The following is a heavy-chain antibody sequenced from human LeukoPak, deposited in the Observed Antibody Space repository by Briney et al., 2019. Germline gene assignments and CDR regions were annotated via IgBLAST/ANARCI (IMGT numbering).Heavy chain of an antibody. V-gene: IGHV3-23*01. CDR2: ISSSGGDT. CDR3: ARCSGAGCYQGWFDP. D-gene: IGHD2-15*01. Sequence: GGSLRLSCAASGFTFTSYSMSWVRQAPGKGLEWVSAISSSGGDTEYADSVTGRFTVSRDNSKNMLYLQLNGLRAEDTAVYHCARCSGAGCYQGWFDPWGQGTLVTVSS. CDR1: GFTFTSYS. J-gene: IGHJ5*02.